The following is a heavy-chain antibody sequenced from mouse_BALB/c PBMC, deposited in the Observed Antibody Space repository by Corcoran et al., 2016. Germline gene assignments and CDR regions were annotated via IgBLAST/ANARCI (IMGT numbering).Heavy chain of an antibody. CDR1: GYTFTDYV. D-gene: IGHD2-1*01. Sequence: QVQLQQSGPELVKPGASVKMSCKASGYTFTDYVISWVKQRTGQGLEWIGEIYPGSGSTYYNEKFKGKATLTADKSSNTAYMQLSSLTSEDSAVYFCARFGNYDGGAMDYWGQGTSVTVSS. V-gene: IGHV1-81*01. CDR2: IYPGSGST. J-gene: IGHJ4*01. CDR3: ARFGNYDGGAMDY.